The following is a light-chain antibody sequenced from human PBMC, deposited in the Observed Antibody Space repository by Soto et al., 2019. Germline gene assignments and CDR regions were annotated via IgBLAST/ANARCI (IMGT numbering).Light chain of an antibody. CDR1: QSISNY. J-gene: IGKJ1*01. Sequence: EIVLTQSPATLSLSPGERATLSFRASQSISNYVAWYQQKPGQAPRLLIYGASSRATGIPDRFSGSGSGTDFTLTISRLEPEDFAVYYCQQYGGSRWTFGQGTKVDIK. V-gene: IGKV3-20*01. CDR3: QQYGGSRWT. CDR2: GAS.